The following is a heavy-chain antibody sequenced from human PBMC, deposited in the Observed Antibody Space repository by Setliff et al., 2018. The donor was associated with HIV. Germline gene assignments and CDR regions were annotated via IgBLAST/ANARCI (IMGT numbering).Heavy chain of an antibody. CDR1: GGSIKSSSDY. D-gene: IGHD3-3*01. J-gene: IGHJ3*02. CDR3: ARAEGLIFGVEEGAFDI. CDR2: IYYSGST. V-gene: IGHV4-39*07. Sequence: SETLSLTCTVSGGSIKSSSDYWGWIRQPPGKGLEWIGTIYYSGSTYYNPSLKSRVTISVDTSKNQFSLKLSSVTAADTAVYYCARAEGLIFGVEEGAFDIWGQGTMVTVSS.